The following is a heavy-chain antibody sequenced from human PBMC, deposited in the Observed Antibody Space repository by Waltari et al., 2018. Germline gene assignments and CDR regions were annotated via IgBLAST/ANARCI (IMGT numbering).Heavy chain of an antibody. D-gene: IGHD6-6*01. V-gene: IGHV1-2*02. CDR2: INPNSGGT. CDR3: ARLDYSSSSGGHYYYYYMDV. J-gene: IGHJ6*03. CDR1: GYTFTGYY. Sequence: QVQLVQSGAEVKKPGASVKVSCKASGYTFTGYYMHWVRQAPGQGLGWMGWINPNSGGTNYAQKFQGRVTMTRDTSISTAYMELSRLRSDDTAVYYCARLDYSSSSGGHYYYYYMDVWGKGTTVTISS.